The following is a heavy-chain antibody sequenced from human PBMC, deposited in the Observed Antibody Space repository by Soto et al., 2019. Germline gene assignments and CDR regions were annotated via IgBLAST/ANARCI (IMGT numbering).Heavy chain of an antibody. CDR1: GFTFSNYW. CDR3: ARGRDGYSSSWYYFDY. Sequence: EVQLVESGGGLVQPGGSLRLSCAASGFTFSNYWMSWVRQAPGKGLEWVANIKQDGIDKYYVDSVKGRFTISRDNAKNSLYLQMNSLRAEDTAVYYCARGRDGYSSSWYYFDYWGQGTLVTVSS. J-gene: IGHJ4*02. D-gene: IGHD6-13*01. CDR2: IKQDGIDK. V-gene: IGHV3-7*05.